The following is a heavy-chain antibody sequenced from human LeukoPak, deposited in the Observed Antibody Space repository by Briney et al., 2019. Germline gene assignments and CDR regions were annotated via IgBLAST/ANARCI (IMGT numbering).Heavy chain of an antibody. J-gene: IGHJ4*02. Sequence: GGSLRLSCAASGFTFSTYIMNWVRQTPGKGLEWVSSIGTSTSYIYYADSVKGRFTISRDNAKNTLYLQMNSLRAEDTAVYYCARGTFDYWGQGTLVTVSS. CDR3: ARGTFDY. CDR2: IGTSTSYI. CDR1: GFTFSTYI. V-gene: IGHV3-21*01. D-gene: IGHD3-10*01.